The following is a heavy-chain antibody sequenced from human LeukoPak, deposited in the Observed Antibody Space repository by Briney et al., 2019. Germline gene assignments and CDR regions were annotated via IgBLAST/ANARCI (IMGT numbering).Heavy chain of an antibody. V-gene: IGHV1-2*02. Sequence: ASVKVSCKASGYTFTGYYMHWVRRAPGQGLEWMGWINPNSGGTNYAQKFQGRVTMTRDTSISTAYMELSRLRSDDTAVYYCARVDLEQWLAFDYWGQGTLVTVSS. D-gene: IGHD6-19*01. CDR2: INPNSGGT. J-gene: IGHJ4*02. CDR3: ARVDLEQWLAFDY. CDR1: GYTFTGYY.